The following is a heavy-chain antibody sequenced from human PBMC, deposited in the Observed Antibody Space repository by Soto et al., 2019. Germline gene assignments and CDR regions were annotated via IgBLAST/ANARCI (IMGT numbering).Heavy chain of an antibody. D-gene: IGHD6-13*01. Sequence: PGGSPRLSCAASGVTFSSYAMSWFRQAPGKGLEWVSAISGSGGSTYYADSVKGRFTISRDNSKDTGYLQMNSLGAEDTALYFWARVRVAAAGGYFDYWGQAAPVTVAS. CDR2: ISGSGGST. V-gene: IGHV3-23*01. CDR1: GVTFSSYA. CDR3: ARVRVAAAGGYFDY. J-gene: IGHJ4*02.